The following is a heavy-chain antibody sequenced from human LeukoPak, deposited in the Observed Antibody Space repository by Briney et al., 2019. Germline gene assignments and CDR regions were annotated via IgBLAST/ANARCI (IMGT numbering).Heavy chain of an antibody. CDR2: ISWNSGSI. CDR1: GFTFDDYA. CDR3: AKDGISCTGGVCYRGLDY. D-gene: IGHD2-8*02. V-gene: IGHV3-9*01. Sequence: PGGSLRLSCAASGFTFDDYAMHWVRQAPGKGLEWVSGISWNSGSIGYADSVKGRFTISRDNAKNSLYLQMNSLRAEDTALYYCAKDGISCTGGVCYRGLDYWGQGTLVTVSS. J-gene: IGHJ4*02.